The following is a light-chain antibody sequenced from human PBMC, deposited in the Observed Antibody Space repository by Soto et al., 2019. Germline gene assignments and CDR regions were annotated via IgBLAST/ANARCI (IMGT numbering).Light chain of an antibody. J-gene: IGLJ1*01. CDR2: EVS. V-gene: IGLV2-14*01. Sequence: QPALTQPASVSGSPGQSITISCTGTSSDVGGYNYVSWYQQHPGKAPKLMIYEVSNRPSGVSNRFSGSKSGNTASLTISGLQAEDEADYYCSSYTSSSPPCVFGIGTKVTVL. CDR3: SSYTSSSPPCV. CDR1: SSDVGGYNY.